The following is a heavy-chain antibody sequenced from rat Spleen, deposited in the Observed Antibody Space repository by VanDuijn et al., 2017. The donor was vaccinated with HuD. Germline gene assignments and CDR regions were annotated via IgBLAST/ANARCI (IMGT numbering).Heavy chain of an antibody. Sequence: QVQLKESGPGLVQPSETLSLTCTVSGFSLTTYSVSWVRQPSGKGPEWMGKMWYDGDTAYNSALQSRLSISRDTSKSQLFLQMNNLQTEDTAMYFCARSDYSSPYYFDYWGQGVMVTVSS. CDR3: ARSDYSSPYYFDY. D-gene: IGHD1-2*01. J-gene: IGHJ2*01. CDR1: GFSLTTYS. V-gene: IGHV2-16*01. CDR2: MWYDGDT.